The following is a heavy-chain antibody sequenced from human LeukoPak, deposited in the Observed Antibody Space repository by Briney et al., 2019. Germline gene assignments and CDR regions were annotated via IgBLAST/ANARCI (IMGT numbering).Heavy chain of an antibody. D-gene: IGHD1-1*01. Sequence: GGSLRLSCAASGFTVSTNYMRWVRQAPRKGLEWVSFIFSGGSTYYADSVKGRFTISRDNSKNTLYLQMNSLRAEDTAVYYCARQRGIKRAPFDYWGQGTLVTVSS. CDR1: GFTVSTNY. J-gene: IGHJ4*02. CDR2: IFSGGST. V-gene: IGHV3-66*02. CDR3: ARQRGIKRAPFDY.